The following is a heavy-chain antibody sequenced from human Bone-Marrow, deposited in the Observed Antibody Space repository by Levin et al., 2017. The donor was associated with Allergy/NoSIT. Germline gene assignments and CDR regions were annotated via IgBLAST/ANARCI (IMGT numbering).Heavy chain of an antibody. CDR1: GFTFHPYD. CDR3: VRGLRAPDY. J-gene: IGHJ4*02. CDR2: IRGAADTT. V-gene: IGHV3-23*01. Sequence: GGSLRLSCEASGFTFHPYDMSWVRQAPGKGLEWVSSIRGAADTTFYADSVKGRFSISRDNSENSLFLQMSSLRAEDTAVYYCVRGLRAPDYWGQGTLVTVSS. D-gene: IGHD3-16*01.